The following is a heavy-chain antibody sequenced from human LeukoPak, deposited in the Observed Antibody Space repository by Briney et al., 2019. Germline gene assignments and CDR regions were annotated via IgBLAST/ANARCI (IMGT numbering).Heavy chain of an antibody. CDR2: ISGSGDIT. D-gene: IGHD2/OR15-2a*01. CDR3: AKRLYANYFDY. CDR1: GFTFSSYG. V-gene: IGHV3-23*01. J-gene: IGHJ4*02. Sequence: GRSLRLSCAASGFTFSSYGMHWVRQAPGKGLEWVSSISGSGDITYFADSVKGRFTISRDNSKNTLYLQMNSLRAEDTAVYYCAKRLYANYFDYWGQGTLVTVSS.